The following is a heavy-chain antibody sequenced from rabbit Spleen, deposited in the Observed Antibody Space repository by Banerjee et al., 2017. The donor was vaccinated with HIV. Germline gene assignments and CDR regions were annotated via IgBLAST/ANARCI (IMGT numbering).Heavy chain of an antibody. CDR1: GFSFSSSYY. J-gene: IGHJ6*01. D-gene: IGHD8-1*01. V-gene: IGHV1S40*01. CDR2: IATGSSGFT. CDR3: ARDTGTSFSTYGMDL. Sequence: QSLEESGGGLVQPEGSLTLTCTASGFSFSSSYYMCWVRQAPGKGLEWIACIATGSSGFTYYASWAKGRFTCSKASSTTVTLQMTSLTAADTATYFCARDTGTSFSTYGMDLWGPETLVTVS.